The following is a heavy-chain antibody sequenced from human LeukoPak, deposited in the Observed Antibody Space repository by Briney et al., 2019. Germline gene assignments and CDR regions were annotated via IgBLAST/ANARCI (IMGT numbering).Heavy chain of an antibody. CDR3: ARDYCSGGSCWFDP. D-gene: IGHD2-15*01. J-gene: IGHJ5*02. Sequence: ASVKVSCKASGYTFTGYYMHWVRQAPGQGLEWMGWINPNSGGTIYAQKFQGRVTLTRDTSITTAYMELSSLRSDDTAVYYCARDYCSGGSCWFDPWGQGTLVTLSS. CDR2: INPNSGGT. V-gene: IGHV1-2*02. CDR1: GYTFTGYY.